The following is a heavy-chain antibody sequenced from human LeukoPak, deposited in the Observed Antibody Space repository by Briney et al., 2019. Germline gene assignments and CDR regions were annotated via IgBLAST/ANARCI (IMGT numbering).Heavy chain of an antibody. CDR3: AKVTSSWNYFDY. V-gene: IGHV3-23*01. CDR1: RFTFSSDA. Sequence: PGGSLRLSCAASRFTFSSDAMRWVRQAPGKGLEWVSTFSGSGGRTYYADSVKGRFTISRDNSKNTLYLQMNSLRAEDTAVYYCAKVTSSWNYFDYWGQGAPVTVSS. J-gene: IGHJ4*02. D-gene: IGHD6-13*01. CDR2: FSGSGGRT.